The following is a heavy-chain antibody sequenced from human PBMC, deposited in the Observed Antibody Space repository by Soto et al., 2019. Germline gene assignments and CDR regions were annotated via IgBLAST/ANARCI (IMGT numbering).Heavy chain of an antibody. J-gene: IGHJ6*02. CDR3: AVTVSTTYYYYGREV. D-gene: IGHD1-1*01. Sequence: SVKVSCKASWATLRSYAISWVRPAPGQGIEWMGGILPIFGTANCAQKCQGRVTITADESASRDYMELSSLRSEDTAVYYCAVTVSTTYYYYGREVWGQGPTV. CDR2: ILPIFGTA. CDR1: WATLRSYA. V-gene: IGHV1-69*13.